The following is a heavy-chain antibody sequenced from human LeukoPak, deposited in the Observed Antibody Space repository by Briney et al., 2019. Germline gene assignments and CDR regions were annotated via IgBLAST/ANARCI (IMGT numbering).Heavy chain of an antibody. Sequence: GGSLRLSCAASGFTFSSYWMHWVRQAPGKGLVWVARINTDGSTTAYADSVKGRFTISRDNAKNTLYLEMNSLRAKDTAIYYCSRGKSAGLVNWFDPWGQGTLVTVSS. CDR1: GFTFSSYW. D-gene: IGHD2-8*02. J-gene: IGHJ5*02. V-gene: IGHV3-74*03. CDR2: INTDGSTT. CDR3: SRGKSAGLVNWFDP.